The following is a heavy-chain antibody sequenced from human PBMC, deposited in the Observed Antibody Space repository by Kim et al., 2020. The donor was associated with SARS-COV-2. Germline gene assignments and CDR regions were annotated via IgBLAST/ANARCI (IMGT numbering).Heavy chain of an antibody. V-gene: IGHV4-34*01. CDR2: INHSGST. Sequence: SETLSLTCAVYGGSFSGYYWSWIRQPPGKGLEWIGEINHSGSTNYNPSLKSRVTISVDTSKNQFSLKLSSVTAADTAVYYCARGLQLLYYYYGMDVWGQGTTVTVSS. J-gene: IGHJ6*02. D-gene: IGHD6-6*01. CDR1: GGSFSGYY. CDR3: ARGLQLLYYYYGMDV.